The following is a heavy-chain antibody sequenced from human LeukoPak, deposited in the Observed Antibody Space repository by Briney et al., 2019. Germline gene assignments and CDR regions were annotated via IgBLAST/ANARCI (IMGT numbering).Heavy chain of an antibody. J-gene: IGHJ6*03. D-gene: IGHD2-21*02. CDR1: GFTFSSYS. V-gene: IGHV3-53*01. CDR2: IYSGGST. Sequence: GGSLRLSCAASGFTFSSYSMNWVRQAPGKGLEWVSVIYSGGSTYYADSVKGRFTISRDNSKNTLYLQMNSLRAEDTAVYYCAREVVTADYYYYMDVWGKGTTVTISS. CDR3: AREVVTADYYYYMDV.